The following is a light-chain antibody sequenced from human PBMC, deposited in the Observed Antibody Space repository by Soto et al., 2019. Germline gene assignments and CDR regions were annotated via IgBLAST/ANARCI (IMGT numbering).Light chain of an antibody. CDR2: ADT. J-gene: IGLJ3*02. CDR1: SSNIGAGYG. CDR3: TAWDDSLRGWM. Sequence: QAVVTQPPSVSGAPGQRVTISCAGSSSNIGAGYGVHWYQQLPGTAPKLLIYADTYRPSGVPDRFSGSKSGTSASLAISGLRSEDEADYFCTAWDDSLRGWMFGGGTKLTVL. V-gene: IGLV1-40*01.